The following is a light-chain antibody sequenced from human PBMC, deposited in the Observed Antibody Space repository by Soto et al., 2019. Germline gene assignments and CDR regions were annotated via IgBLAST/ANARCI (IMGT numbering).Light chain of an antibody. J-gene: IGLJ1*01. CDR1: SSDVGGYNY. V-gene: IGLV2-11*01. Sequence: QSVLTQPRSVSGSPGQSVTLSCTGTSSDVGGYNYVSWYQHHPDKAPKLMIYDVTKRPSGVPDRFSGSKSGNTASLTISGLQAEDDADYYCCSFAGSYTRYVFGTGTKVTVL. CDR3: CSFAGSYTRYV. CDR2: DVT.